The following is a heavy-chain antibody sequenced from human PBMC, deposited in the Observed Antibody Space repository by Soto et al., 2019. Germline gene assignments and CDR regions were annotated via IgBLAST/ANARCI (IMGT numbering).Heavy chain of an antibody. CDR3: ARGECSSNYCFTRWALDI. CDR1: GGSFSGYY. V-gene: IGHV4-34*01. Sequence: QVQLQQWGAGLLKPSETLSLTCAVYGGSFSGYYWTWIRQTPGKGLEWIGEIHHSGRTNYNPSLKSRVSISADTSKTQFSLNPTSVTAADTAVYYCARGECSSNYCFTRWALDIWGQGTVVTVSS. CDR2: IHHSGRT. D-gene: IGHD2-2*01. J-gene: IGHJ3*02.